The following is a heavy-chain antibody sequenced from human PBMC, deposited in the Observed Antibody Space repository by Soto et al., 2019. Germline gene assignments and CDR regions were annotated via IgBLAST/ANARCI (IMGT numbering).Heavy chain of an antibody. V-gene: IGHV4-4*02. CDR1: GASIKITDW. D-gene: IGHD3-16*01. CDR3: ARDFKAPNDAWAFDN. Sequence: LQTLSLTCAASGASIKITDWWNSVRQPPGKGLEWIGEIYHGGTTIYNPSLNGRVTISIDESKNHFSLKLTSVTAADTAVYYCARDFKAPNDAWAFDNWGQGTLVTVSS. CDR2: IYHGGTT. J-gene: IGHJ4*02.